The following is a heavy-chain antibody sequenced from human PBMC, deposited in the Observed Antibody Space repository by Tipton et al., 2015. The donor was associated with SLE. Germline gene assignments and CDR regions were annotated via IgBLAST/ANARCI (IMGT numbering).Heavy chain of an antibody. CDR3: AKDRSYYYDR. V-gene: IGHV3-53*05. Sequence: SLRLSCAASGFTVSSNYMSWVRQAPGKGLEWVSVIYSGGNTYYADSVKGRFTISRDNSKNTLYLQMNSLRAEDTAVYYCAKDRSYYYDRWGQGTLVTVSS. J-gene: IGHJ4*02. CDR1: GFTVSSNY. D-gene: IGHD3-22*01. CDR2: IYSGGNT.